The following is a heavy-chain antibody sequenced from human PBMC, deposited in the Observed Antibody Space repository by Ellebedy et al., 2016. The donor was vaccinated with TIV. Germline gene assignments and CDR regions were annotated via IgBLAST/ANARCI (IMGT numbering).Heavy chain of an antibody. J-gene: IGHJ4*02. D-gene: IGHD6-13*01. CDR2: IKEDGSDT. V-gene: IGHV3-7*03. CDR1: GFTFSSYW. Sequence: GESLKISCAASGFTFSSYWMSWVRLAPGKGLEWVANIKEDGSDTYYVDSVKGRFTISRDSAENSLYLQMNSLRTEDTAVYYCVKVTAWYSSSWYFAEWGQGTLVTVSS. CDR3: VKVTAWYSSSWYFAE.